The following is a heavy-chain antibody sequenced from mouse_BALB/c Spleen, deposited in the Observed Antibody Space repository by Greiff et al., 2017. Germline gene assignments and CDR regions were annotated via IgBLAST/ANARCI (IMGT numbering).Heavy chain of an antibody. CDR2: IWAGGST. V-gene: IGHV2-9*02. Sequence: VKLQESGHGLVAPSQSLSITCTVSGFSLTSYGVHWVRQPPGKGLEWLGVIWAGGSTNYNSALMSRLSISKDNSKSQVFLKMNSLQTDDTAMYYCARDVLSSFAYWGQGTLVTVSA. J-gene: IGHJ3*01. CDR1: GFSLTSYG. D-gene: IGHD6-2*01. CDR3: ARDVLSSFAY.